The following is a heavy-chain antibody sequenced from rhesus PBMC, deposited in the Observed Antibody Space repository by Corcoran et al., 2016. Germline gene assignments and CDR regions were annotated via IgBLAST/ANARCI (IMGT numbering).Heavy chain of an antibody. Sequence: EVQLVESGGGLVQPGGSLRLSCAASGFTFSDHYMDWVRQAPGKGLEWVSCISENISSTYYTYSVKGRFTISRDNAKNTLYLQMNSPRAEDTAVYYCARGTYYFDYWGQGVLVTVSS. V-gene: IGHV3-37*01. J-gene: IGHJ4*01. CDR1: GFTFSDHY. CDR3: ARGTYYFDY. CDR2: ISENISST.